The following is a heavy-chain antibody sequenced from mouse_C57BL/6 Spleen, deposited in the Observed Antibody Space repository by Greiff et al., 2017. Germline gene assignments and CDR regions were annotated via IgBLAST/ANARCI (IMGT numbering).Heavy chain of an antibody. V-gene: IGHV5-6*01. CDR1: GFTFSSYG. D-gene: IGHD2-1*01. CDR2: ISSGGSYT. J-gene: IGHJ4*01. Sequence: EVKLVESGGDLVKPGGSLKLSCAASGFTFSSYGMSWVRQTPDKRLEWVATISSGGSYTYYPDSVKGRVTISRDNAKNTLYLQMSSLKSEDTAMYYCARHSTYYAMDYWGQGTSVTVSS. CDR3: ARHSTYYAMDY.